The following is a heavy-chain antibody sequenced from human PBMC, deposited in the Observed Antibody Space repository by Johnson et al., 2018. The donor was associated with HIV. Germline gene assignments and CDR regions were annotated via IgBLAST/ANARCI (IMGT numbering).Heavy chain of an antibody. V-gene: IGHV3-30*02. CDR1: GFSFSSYG. J-gene: IGHJ3*02. Sequence: QMQLVESGGGVVQPGGSLRLSCVASGFSFSSYGTHWVRQAPGKGLEWVAFIRYDGSDKYYADSVKGRFNISRDNSNNTLYLQMNSLRAEDTAIYYCARADGSYYDRASWAFDIWGQWTMVTVSS. D-gene: IGHD1-26*01. CDR3: ARADGSYYDRASWAFDI. CDR2: IRYDGSDK.